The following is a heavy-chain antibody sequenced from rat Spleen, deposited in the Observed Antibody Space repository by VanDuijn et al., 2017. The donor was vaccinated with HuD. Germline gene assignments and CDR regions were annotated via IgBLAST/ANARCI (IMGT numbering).Heavy chain of an antibody. J-gene: IGHJ3*01. CDR3: ARLGTEAIGNWFSY. CDR1: GFTFSDYA. CDR2: ITNTGGST. V-gene: IGHV5-29*01. Sequence: EVQLVESGGGLVQPGRSLKLSCAVSGFTFSDYAMAWVRQAPTKGLEWVASITNTGGSTYYRDSVKGRFTISRDNAKSTLYLQVDSLRSEDTATYYCARLGTEAIGNWFSYWGQGTLVTVSS. D-gene: IGHD1-11*01.